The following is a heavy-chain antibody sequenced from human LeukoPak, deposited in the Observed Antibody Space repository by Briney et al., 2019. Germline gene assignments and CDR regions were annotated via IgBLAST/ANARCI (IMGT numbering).Heavy chain of an antibody. D-gene: IGHD6-13*01. Sequence: SETLSLTCSVSNGSISSSRYFWGWIRQPPGKGLEWIGSIDYSGSIYYNPSLKSRVTISVDTSKNHFSLDLSSVTAADTAVYYCARDRSSSWYKDFDYWGQGTLVTVSS. CDR2: IDYSGSI. CDR3: ARDRSSSWYKDFDY. V-gene: IGHV4-39*07. CDR1: NGSISSSRYF. J-gene: IGHJ4*02.